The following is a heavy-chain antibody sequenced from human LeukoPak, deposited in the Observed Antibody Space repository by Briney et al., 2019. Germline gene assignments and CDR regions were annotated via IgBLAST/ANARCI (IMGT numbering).Heavy chain of an antibody. Sequence: GGSLRLSCAASGFTFSDYFMSWVRQAPEKGLEWVSYIGPSSDNINYADSVKGRFTVSRDNSKNTLYLQMNSLRAEDTAMYYCARAVGPFDFWGPGTLVIVSS. V-gene: IGHV3-11*06. CDR2: IGPSSDNI. J-gene: IGHJ3*01. CDR1: GFTFSDYF. CDR3: ARAVGPFDF.